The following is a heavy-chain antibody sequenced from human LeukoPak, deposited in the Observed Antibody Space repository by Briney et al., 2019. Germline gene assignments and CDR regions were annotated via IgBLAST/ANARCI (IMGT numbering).Heavy chain of an antibody. V-gene: IGHV3-23*01. D-gene: IGHD3-22*01. CDR2: INANGGST. CDR1: GFTFRDYA. CDR3: YYYYDSSGANPRDY. J-gene: IGHJ4*02. Sequence: PGGSLRLSCAASGFTFRDYAMNWVRQAPGTGLEWVSGINANGGSTYYADSVKGRFTISRDNSKNTLYLQMNSLRAEDTAVYYCYYYYDSSGANPRDYWGQGTLVTVSS.